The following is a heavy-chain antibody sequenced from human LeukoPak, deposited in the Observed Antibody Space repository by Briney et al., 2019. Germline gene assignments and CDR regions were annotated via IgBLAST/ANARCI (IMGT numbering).Heavy chain of an antibody. J-gene: IGHJ4*02. Sequence: GGSLRLSCAASGFTFTTYWMSWVRQAPGKGLEWVANIKQDGTEKYYVDSVKVRFTISRDNAKKSLYLQMNSLRVEDTAVYYCAKVAKYYYGSETYYFFEHWGQGTPVTASS. CDR3: AKVAKYYYGSETYYFFEH. V-gene: IGHV3-7*01. D-gene: IGHD3-10*01. CDR1: GFTFTTYW. CDR2: IKQDGTEK.